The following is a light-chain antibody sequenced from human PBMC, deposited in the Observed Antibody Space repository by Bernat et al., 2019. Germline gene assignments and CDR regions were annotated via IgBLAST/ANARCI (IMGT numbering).Light chain of an antibody. CDR2: DVS. CDR1: SSDVGGYNY. Sequence: QSALTQPRSVSGSPGQSVTISCTGTSSDVGGYNYVSWYQQHPGKAPTLMIYDVSKRPSGVPDHFSGSKSGNTASLTISGLQTEDEADYCCSSYAGSYPWVFGGGTKLNVL. CDR3: SSYAGSYPWV. J-gene: IGLJ3*02. V-gene: IGLV2-11*01.